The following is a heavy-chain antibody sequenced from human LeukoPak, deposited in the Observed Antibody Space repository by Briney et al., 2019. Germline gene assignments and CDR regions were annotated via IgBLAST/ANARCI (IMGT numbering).Heavy chain of an antibody. V-gene: IGHV3-48*03. Sequence: GGSLRLSCAASGFTFSSFDMSWVRQAPGKGLEWVSYISSSGSTIYYADSVKGRFTISRDSAKNSLYLQMNSLRAEDTAVYYCARGAYDSSGQFDYWGQGTLVTVSS. CDR1: GFTFSSFD. CDR2: ISSSGSTI. CDR3: ARGAYDSSGQFDY. D-gene: IGHD3-22*01. J-gene: IGHJ4*02.